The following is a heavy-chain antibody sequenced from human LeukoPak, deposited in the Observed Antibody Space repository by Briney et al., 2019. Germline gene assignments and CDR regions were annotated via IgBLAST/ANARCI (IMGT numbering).Heavy chain of an antibody. V-gene: IGHV4-30-4*08. J-gene: IGHJ4*02. Sequence: SQTLSLTCTVSGGSISSGDYYLSWIRQPPGKGLEWIGYSYYSGSTYYNPSLKSRVTISVDTSKNQFSLKLSSVTAADTAVYYCARGDLYSSSWYNWGQGTLVTVSS. CDR3: ARGDLYSSSWYN. CDR2: SYYSGST. CDR1: GGSISSGDYY. D-gene: IGHD6-13*01.